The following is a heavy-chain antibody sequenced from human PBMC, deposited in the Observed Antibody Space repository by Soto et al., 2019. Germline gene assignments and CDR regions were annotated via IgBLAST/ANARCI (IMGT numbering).Heavy chain of an antibody. CDR2: IKQGGIER. J-gene: IGHJ1*01. V-gene: IGHV3-7*01. D-gene: IGHD4-17*01. CDR3: ARVLPHDYGDYGYFQH. Sequence: EVQLVESGGGLVQPVGSLRLSFAASGFSFIDYWMTWVRQAPGKGLEWVANIKQGGIERYYVDSVKGRFTISRDNAKKSLYLQMNSLRAEDTAVYYCARVLPHDYGDYGYFQHWGQGTLVTVSS. CDR1: GFSFIDYW.